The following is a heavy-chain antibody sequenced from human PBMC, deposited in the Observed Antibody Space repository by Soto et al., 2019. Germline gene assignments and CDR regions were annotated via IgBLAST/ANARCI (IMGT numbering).Heavy chain of an antibody. CDR2: IYYSGST. CDR3: ARGVLGYCTNGVCPDEKTTLYYFDY. Sequence: SETLSLTCTVSGGSISSYYWSWIRQPPGKGLEWIGYIYYSGSTNYNPSLKSRVTISVDTSKNQFSLKLSSVTAADTAVYYCARGVLGYCTNGVCPDEKTTLYYFDYWGQGTLVTVSS. D-gene: IGHD2-8*01. V-gene: IGHV4-59*01. CDR1: GGSISSYY. J-gene: IGHJ4*02.